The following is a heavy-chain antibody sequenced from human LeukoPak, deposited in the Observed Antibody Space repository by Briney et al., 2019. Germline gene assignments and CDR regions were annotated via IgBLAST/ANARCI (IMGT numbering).Heavy chain of an antibody. D-gene: IGHD6-13*01. CDR3: ASLSPAAGYYFDY. CDR1: GGSFSGYY. V-gene: IGHV4-34*01. Sequence: SETLSLTCAVYGGSFSGYYWSWIRQPPGKGLEWIGEINHSGSTNYNPSLKSRVTISVDTSKNQFSLKLSSVTAADTAVYYCASLSPAAGYYFDYWGQGTLVTVSS. J-gene: IGHJ4*02. CDR2: INHSGST.